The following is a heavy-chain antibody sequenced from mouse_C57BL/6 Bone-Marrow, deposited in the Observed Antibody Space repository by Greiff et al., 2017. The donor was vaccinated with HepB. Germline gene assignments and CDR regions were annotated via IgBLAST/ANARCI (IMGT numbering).Heavy chain of an antibody. D-gene: IGHD2-3*01. V-gene: IGHV1-64*01. Sequence: QVQLQQPGAELVKPGASVKLSCKASGYTFTSYWMHWVKQRPGQGLEWIGMIHPNSGSTNYNEKFKSKATLTVDKSSSTAYMQLSSLTSEDSAVYACARVGWLGDWFAYWGQGTLVTVSA. CDR3: ARVGWLGDWFAY. J-gene: IGHJ3*01. CDR2: IHPNSGST. CDR1: GYTFTSYW.